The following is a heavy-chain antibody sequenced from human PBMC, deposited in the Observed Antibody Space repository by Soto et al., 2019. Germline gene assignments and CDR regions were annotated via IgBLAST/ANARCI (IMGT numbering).Heavy chain of an antibody. J-gene: IGHJ5*02. Sequence: ASVKVSCKASGYTFTSYDINWVRQATGQGLEWMGWMNPNSGNTGYAQKFQGRVTMTRNTSISTAYMELSSLRSEDTAVYYCARGPSRLRARLRVSWFDPWGQGTLATVSS. V-gene: IGHV1-8*01. CDR3: ARGPSRLRARLRVSWFDP. D-gene: IGHD6-6*01. CDR1: GYTFTSYD. CDR2: MNPNSGNT.